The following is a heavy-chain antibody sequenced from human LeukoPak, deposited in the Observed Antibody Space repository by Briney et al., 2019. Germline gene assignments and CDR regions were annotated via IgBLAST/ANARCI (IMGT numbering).Heavy chain of an antibody. CDR2: INTNTGNP. Sequence: GASVKVSCKASGYTFTSYAMNWVRQAPGEVVEWMGWINTNTGNPTYAQGFTGRFVFSLDTSVSTAYLQISSLKAEDTAVYYCARESFSVGAAAGFDYCGQGTLVTVSS. CDR1: GYTFTSYA. CDR3: ARESFSVGAAAGFDY. D-gene: IGHD6-13*01. V-gene: IGHV7-4-1*02. J-gene: IGHJ4*02.